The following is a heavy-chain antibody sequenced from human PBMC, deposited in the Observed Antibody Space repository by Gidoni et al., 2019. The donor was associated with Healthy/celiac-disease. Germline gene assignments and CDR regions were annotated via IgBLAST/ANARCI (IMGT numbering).Heavy chain of an antibody. CDR2: SSGIGGST. CDR1: GFTFCCYA. D-gene: IGHD2-15*01. V-gene: IGHV3-23*01. Sequence: EVPLLESGGGLVLPGGSLRLSCAASGFTFCCYAMSWVRQAPGKGLEWVSVSSGIGGSTYYADSVKGRFTISGDNSKNTLYLQMNSLRAEDTAVYYCAKDRGPHLVVVAFDPWGQGTLVTVSS. J-gene: IGHJ5*02. CDR3: AKDRGPHLVVVAFDP.